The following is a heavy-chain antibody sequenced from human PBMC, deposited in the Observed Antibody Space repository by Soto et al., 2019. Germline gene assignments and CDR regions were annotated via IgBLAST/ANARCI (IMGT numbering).Heavy chain of an antibody. J-gene: IGHJ4*02. D-gene: IGHD4-17*01. CDR1: GGSVSNKTYY. Sequence: PSETLSLTCSVSGGSVSNKTYYWSWIRQPPGKRLEWIGYVYYSGTTNYNPSLKSRVTISVDLSKNQFSLRLSSVTTADTALYYCARTTAVPNTLRSRYFFDYWGQGTMVTVSS. CDR3: ARTTAVPNTLRSRYFFDY. V-gene: IGHV4-61*01. CDR2: VYYSGTT.